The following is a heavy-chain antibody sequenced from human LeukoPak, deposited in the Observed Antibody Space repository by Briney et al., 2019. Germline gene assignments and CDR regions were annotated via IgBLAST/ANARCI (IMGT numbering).Heavy chain of an antibody. D-gene: IGHD6-13*01. CDR1: GFTFSDYY. CDR2: ISSSGSTI. Sequence: GGSLRLSCAASGFTFSDYYMSWIRQAPGKGLAWVSYISSSGSTIYYADSVKGRLTISRDNAKNSLYLQMHSLRAEYTAVYYCARSGYSSRWAFDYWGQGTLVTVS. J-gene: IGHJ4*02. CDR3: ARSGYSSRWAFDY. V-gene: IGHV3-11*01.